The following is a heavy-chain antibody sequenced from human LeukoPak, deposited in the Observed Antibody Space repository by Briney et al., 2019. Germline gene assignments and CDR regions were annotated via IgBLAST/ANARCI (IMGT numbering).Heavy chain of an antibody. V-gene: IGHV4-34*01. J-gene: IGHJ5*02. Sequence: PSETLSLTCAVFNGSFSAYSWNWIRQPPGKGLEWIGEINHSGRTNSNPSLKSRVTVSVDTSKNQFSLKLLSGTAADTAVYYCARGSRNNWNYWFDPWGQGTLVTVSS. CDR1: NGSFSAYS. CDR2: INHSGRT. D-gene: IGHD1-1*01. CDR3: ARGSRNNWNYWFDP.